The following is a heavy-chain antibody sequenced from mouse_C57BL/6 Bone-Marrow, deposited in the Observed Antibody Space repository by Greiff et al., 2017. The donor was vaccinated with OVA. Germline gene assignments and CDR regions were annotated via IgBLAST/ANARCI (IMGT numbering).Heavy chain of an antibody. V-gene: IGHV1-55*01. CDR1: GYTFTSYW. Sequence: QVQLQQPGAELVKPGASVKMSCKASGYTFTSYWITWVKQRPGQGLEWIGDIYPGSGSTNYNEKFKSKATLTVDTSSSTAYMQLSSLTSEDSAVYYCARLGYYSNYVGCDYWGQGTTLTVSS. J-gene: IGHJ2*01. D-gene: IGHD2-5*01. CDR3: ARLGYYSNYVGCDY. CDR2: IYPGSGST.